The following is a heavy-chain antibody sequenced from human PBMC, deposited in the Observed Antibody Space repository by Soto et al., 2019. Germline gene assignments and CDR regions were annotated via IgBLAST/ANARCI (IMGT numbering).Heavy chain of an antibody. J-gene: IGHJ5*02. Sequence: KPSATLSLTCSVSGGSISGYYWSWIRQPAGKGLEWIGRIYTSGSTNYNPSLKSRVTMSVGTSKNQFSLKLSSVTAADTAVYYCARDLPALNWFDPWGQGTLVTVSS. CDR2: IYTSGST. D-gene: IGHD2-2*01. CDR1: GGSISGYY. CDR3: ARDLPALNWFDP. V-gene: IGHV4-4*07.